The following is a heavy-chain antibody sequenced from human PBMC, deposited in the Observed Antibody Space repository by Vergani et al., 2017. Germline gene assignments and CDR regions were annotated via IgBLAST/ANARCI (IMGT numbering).Heavy chain of an antibody. V-gene: IGHV4-30-2*01. D-gene: IGHD4-23*01. Sequence: QLQLQESGSGLVKPSQTLSLTCAVSGGSISSGDYSWSWIRQPPGKGLEWIGYIYHSGSTYYNPSLKSRVTISVDRSKNQFSLKLSSVTAADTAVYYCARGGYGGAFDLWGRGTLVTVSS. CDR3: ARGGYGGAFDL. J-gene: IGHJ2*01. CDR1: GGSISSGDYS. CDR2: IYHSGST.